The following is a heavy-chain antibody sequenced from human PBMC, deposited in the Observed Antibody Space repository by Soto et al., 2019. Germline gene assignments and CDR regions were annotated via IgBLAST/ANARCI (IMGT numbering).Heavy chain of an antibody. J-gene: IGHJ4*02. CDR1: GCTCSNAW. CDR3: TTDTMVAATPGIDY. CDR2: IKSKTDGGTT. V-gene: IGHV3-15*01. Sequence: VGSLRHSCAASGCTCSNAWMSWVRQATGKGLEWVGRIKSKTDGGTTDYAAPVKGRFTISRDDSKNTLYLQMNSLKTEDTAVYYCTTDTMVAATPGIDYWGQGTLVTVSS. D-gene: IGHD2-15*01.